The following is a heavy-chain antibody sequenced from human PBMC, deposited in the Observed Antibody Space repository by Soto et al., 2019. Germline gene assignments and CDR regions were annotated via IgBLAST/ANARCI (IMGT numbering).Heavy chain of an antibody. D-gene: IGHD3-9*01. J-gene: IGHJ3*02. CDR3: ARDDILTGYHAFDI. CDR1: GYTFTSYG. Sequence: GASVKVSCKASGYTFTSYGISWVRQAPGQGLEWMGWISAYNGNTNYAQKLQGRVTMTTDTSTSTAYMELRSLRSDDTAVYYCARDDILTGYHAFDIWGQGTMVTVSS. CDR2: ISAYNGNT. V-gene: IGHV1-18*01.